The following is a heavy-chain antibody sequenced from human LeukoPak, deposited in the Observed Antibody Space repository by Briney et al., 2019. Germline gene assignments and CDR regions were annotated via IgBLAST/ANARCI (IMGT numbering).Heavy chain of an antibody. D-gene: IGHD3-10*01. CDR1: GGSISSGGYY. J-gene: IGHJ4*02. V-gene: IGHV4-30-2*01. CDR2: IYHSGST. CDR3: ATRYYGSGSYYNGGADY. Sequence: PSETLSLTCTVSGGSISSGGYYWSWIRQPPGKGLEWIGYIYHSGSTYYNPSLKSRVTISVDRSKNQFSLKLSSVTAADTAVYYCATRYYGSGSYYNGGADYWGQGTLVTVSS.